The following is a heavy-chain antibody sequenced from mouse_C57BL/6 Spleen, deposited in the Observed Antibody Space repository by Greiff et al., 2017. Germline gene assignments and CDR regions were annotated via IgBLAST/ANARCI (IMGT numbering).Heavy chain of an antibody. CDR3: ARYYDYYYAMDY. D-gene: IGHD2-4*01. CDR2: IYYSGTI. J-gene: IGHJ4*01. V-gene: IGHV3-5*01. CDR1: GISITTGNYR. Sequence: VQLKQSGPGLVKPSQTVFLTCTVTGISITTGNYRWSWIRQFPGNKLEWIGYIYYSGTITYNPSLTSRTTITRDTPKNQFFLEMNSLTAEDTATYYCARYYDYYYAMDYWGQGTSVTVSS.